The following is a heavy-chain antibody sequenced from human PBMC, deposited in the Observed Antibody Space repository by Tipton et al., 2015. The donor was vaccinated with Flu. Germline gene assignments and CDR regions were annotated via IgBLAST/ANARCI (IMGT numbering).Heavy chain of an antibody. CDR1: GGFVSSYF. Sequence: TLSLTCTVSGGFVSSYFWTWIRQAPGKGLEWIGYVHYSGSSNYSPTLKSQVTITLDASKNQFSLELTSVTAADTAIYYYSGAVGYDRGYYCNSWGQVTLVTVSS. CDR2: VHYSGSS. V-gene: IGHV4-59*02. J-gene: IGHJ4*02. CDR3: SGAVGYDRGYYCNS. D-gene: IGHD2-15*01.